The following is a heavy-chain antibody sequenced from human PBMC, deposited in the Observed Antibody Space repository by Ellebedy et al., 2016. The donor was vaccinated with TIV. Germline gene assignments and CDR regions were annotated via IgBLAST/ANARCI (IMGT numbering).Heavy chain of an antibody. CDR2: IDSGSGTM. CDR3: ARDAMIWIFDN. CDR1: GFIFSSYT. J-gene: IGHJ4*02. D-gene: IGHD3-22*01. V-gene: IGHV3-48*01. Sequence: GESLKISCVASGFIFSSYTMNWVRQAPGKGLEWVSYIDSGSGTMYYADSVKGRFTISRDNGKNSLYLQMNSLRAEDTAVYYCARDAMIWIFDNWGQGTLVTVSS.